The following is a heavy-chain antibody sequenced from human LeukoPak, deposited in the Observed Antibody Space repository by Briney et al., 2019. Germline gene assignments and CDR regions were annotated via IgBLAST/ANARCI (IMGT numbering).Heavy chain of an antibody. D-gene: IGHD2-15*01. CDR3: AKDYLGYCSGGSCYWDY. V-gene: IGHV3-9*01. J-gene: IGHJ4*02. CDR1: GFTFDDYA. CDR2: ISWNSGSI. Sequence: GGSLRLSCAASGFTFDDYAMHWVRQAPGKGLEWVSGISWNSGSIGYADSVKGRFTISRDNSKNTLYLQMNSLRAEDTAVYYCAKDYLGYCSGGSCYWDYWGQGTLVTVSS.